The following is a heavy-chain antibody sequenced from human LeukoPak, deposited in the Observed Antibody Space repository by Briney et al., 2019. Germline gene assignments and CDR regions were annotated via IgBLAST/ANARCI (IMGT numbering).Heavy chain of an antibody. Sequence: GGSLRLSCAASGFTFSSYWMHWVRQAPGKGLVWVSRINSDGSSTSYADSVKGRFTISRDNAKNTLYLQMNSLRAEDTAEYYCASHYYDSSGYFQHWGQGTLVTVSS. V-gene: IGHV3-74*01. D-gene: IGHD3-22*01. CDR1: GFTFSSYW. CDR2: INSDGSST. CDR3: ASHYYDSSGYFQH. J-gene: IGHJ1*01.